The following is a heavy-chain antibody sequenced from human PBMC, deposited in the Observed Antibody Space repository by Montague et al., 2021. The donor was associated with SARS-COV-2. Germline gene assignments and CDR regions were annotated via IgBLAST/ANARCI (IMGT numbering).Heavy chain of an antibody. D-gene: IGHD3-10*01. CDR1: GGSISSSSYY. J-gene: IGHJ5*02. CDR3: ARHAPAITMVRGVKLLDWFDP. Sequence: SECLSLACTVSGGSISSSSYYWGWIRQPPGKGLEWIGSIYYSGSTYYNPSLKSRVTISVDTSKNQFSLKLSSVTAADTAVYYCARHAPAITMVRGVKLLDWFDPWGQGTLVIVSS. V-gene: IGHV4-39*01. CDR2: IYYSGST.